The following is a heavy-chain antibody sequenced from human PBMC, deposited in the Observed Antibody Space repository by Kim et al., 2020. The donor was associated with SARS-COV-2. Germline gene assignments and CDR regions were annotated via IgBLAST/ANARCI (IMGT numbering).Heavy chain of an antibody. D-gene: IGHD2-21*01. V-gene: IGHV4-39*01. J-gene: IGHJ4*01. CDR2: ISYRASN. CDR1: GGSISSSSYY. Sequence: SETLSLTCTVSGGSISSSSYYWGWIRQPPGQGLEWVGSISYRASNYYDPTRRSRVTISADTSKNQFSLKVTSVTAADTAVYDRARGNPFYGGDCGQDYWG. CDR3: ARGNPFYGGDCGQDY.